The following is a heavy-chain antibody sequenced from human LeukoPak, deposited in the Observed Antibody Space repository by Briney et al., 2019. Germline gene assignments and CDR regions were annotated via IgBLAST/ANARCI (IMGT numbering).Heavy chain of an antibody. V-gene: IGHV1-18*01. CDR1: GYTFTSYG. CDR3: ARERSGYDF. D-gene: IGHD5-12*01. Sequence: GASVKVSCKTSGYTFTSYGINWVRQAPGQGPEWMGWISAYNGNTNYAQKYQGRVTMTTDTSTTTAYMELRSLRSDDTAVYYCARERSGYDFWGQGTLVTVSS. CDR2: ISAYNGNT. J-gene: IGHJ4*02.